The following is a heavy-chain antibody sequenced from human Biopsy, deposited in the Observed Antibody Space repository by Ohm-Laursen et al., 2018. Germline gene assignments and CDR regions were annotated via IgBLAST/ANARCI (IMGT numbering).Heavy chain of an antibody. Sequence: GSLRLSCAASGVTLSGYAMNWVRQAPGKGLEWASSISASSSYMHYADSVKGRFTVSRDNAKNSLYLQMNSLRAADTAIYYCATELLPPGVGGPWLDSWGQGTPVTVSS. D-gene: IGHD3-16*01. CDR1: GVTLSGYA. J-gene: IGHJ5*01. V-gene: IGHV3-21*06. CDR2: ISASSSYM. CDR3: ATELLPPGVGGPWLDS.